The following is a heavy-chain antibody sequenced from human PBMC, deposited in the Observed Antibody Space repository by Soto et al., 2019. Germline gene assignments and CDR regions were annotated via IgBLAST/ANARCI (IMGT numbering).Heavy chain of an antibody. CDR3: ARGPATAPDAY. D-gene: IGHD2-2*01. J-gene: IGHJ4*02. V-gene: IGHV1-46*01. Sequence: QVQLAQSGTEVKKPGASVKVSCKTSGYIFTSYYIHWVRQAPGQGLEWMGIINPSGGTTTYAQKFQGRVTMTRDTSTSTVYMELSSLRSEDTAVYYCARGPATAPDAYWGLGTLATVSS. CDR1: GYIFTSYY. CDR2: INPSGGTT.